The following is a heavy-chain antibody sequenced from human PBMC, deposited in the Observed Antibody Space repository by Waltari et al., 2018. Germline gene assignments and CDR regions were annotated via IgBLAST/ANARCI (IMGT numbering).Heavy chain of an antibody. CDR2: RSAYYGNT. J-gene: IGHJ4*02. Sequence: HVQLVQSGAAVQKPGASVKVSCKASGYIFPSLGTSWVRQAPGQGCEWMGWRSAYYGNTDYAPKLLGRVTITTHTSTRTAYMEVRSLRADDTAVYYCAYWGYDGGSYYWGQGTLVTVSS. CDR1: GYIFPSLG. D-gene: IGHD5-12*01. CDR3: AYWGYDGGSYY. V-gene: IGHV1-18*01.